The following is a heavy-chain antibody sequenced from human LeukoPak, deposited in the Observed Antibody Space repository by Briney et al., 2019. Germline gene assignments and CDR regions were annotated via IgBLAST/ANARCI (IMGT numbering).Heavy chain of an antibody. V-gene: IGHV1-2*02. CDR3: ARERSGANSYGYWEY. Sequence: ASVTVSCTASGYTFTGYYMHWVRQAPGQGLEWMGWINPNSGGTNYAQKFQGRVTMTRDTSISTAYMEVSSLRSDDTAVYYCARERSGANSYGYWEYWGQGTLVTVSS. D-gene: IGHD5-18*01. J-gene: IGHJ4*02. CDR2: INPNSGGT. CDR1: GYTFTGYY.